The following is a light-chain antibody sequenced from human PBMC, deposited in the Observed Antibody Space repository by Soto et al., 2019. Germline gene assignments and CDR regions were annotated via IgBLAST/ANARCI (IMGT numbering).Light chain of an antibody. Sequence: QSVLTQPPSVSEAPRQRVTISCSGSRSNIGNNAVNWYQQLPGKAPKLLIYYDDLLPSGVSDRFSGAKSGTSASLAISGLQSGDEADYYCAAWDDSLNDYVFGTGTKVTVL. CDR2: YDD. J-gene: IGLJ1*01. CDR3: AAWDDSLNDYV. V-gene: IGLV1-36*01. CDR1: RSNIGNNA.